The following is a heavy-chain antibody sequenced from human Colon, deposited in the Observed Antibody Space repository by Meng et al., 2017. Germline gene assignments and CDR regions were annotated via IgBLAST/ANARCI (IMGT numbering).Heavy chain of an antibody. CDR3: TTWYGEY. CDR1: GDSVSSNRAL. J-gene: IGHJ4*02. D-gene: IGHD3-10*01. CDR2: TYYRSEWQN. Sequence: QVQLQQSGPGLVKPSPTLSRPCAISGDSVSSNRALWHWVRQSPSRGLEWLGQTYYRSEWQNHYGVSVKSRITINADTSRNHFSLHLNSVTPEDTAVYYCTTWYGEYWGQGTLVTVSS. V-gene: IGHV6-1*01.